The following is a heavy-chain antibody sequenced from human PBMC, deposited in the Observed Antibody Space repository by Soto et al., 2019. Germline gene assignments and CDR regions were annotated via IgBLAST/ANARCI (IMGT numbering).Heavy chain of an antibody. CDR2: ISYNGRNK. J-gene: IGHJ4*02. D-gene: IGHD3-16*01. CDR3: ARQAKIGDRSQFYFDS. V-gene: IGHV3-30*04. Sequence: ESVGDVVQPGRSLRLSCAASGFTFSFYAMHWVRQAPGTGLEWVAVISYNGRNKHYVDSVKGRFTISRDNSQDTLYLQMDSLRPDDTAVYYCARQAKIGDRSQFYFDSWGQGTLVTVSS. CDR1: GFTFSFYA.